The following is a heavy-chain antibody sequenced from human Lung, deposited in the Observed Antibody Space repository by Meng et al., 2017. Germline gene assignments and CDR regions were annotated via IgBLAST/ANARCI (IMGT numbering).Heavy chain of an antibody. CDR1: GGSFSDYY. CDR2: INHSGST. V-gene: IGHV4-34*01. J-gene: IGHJ4*02. D-gene: IGHD4-11*01. Sequence: QVEPQPWGAGLFKASETLSLTWVVSGGSFSDYYWSWIRQPPGKGLEWIGEINHSGSTNYNPSLESRANISVDTSQNNLSLKLSSVTAADSAVYYCARGPTTMAHDFDYWGQGTLVTVSS. CDR3: ARGPTTMAHDFDY.